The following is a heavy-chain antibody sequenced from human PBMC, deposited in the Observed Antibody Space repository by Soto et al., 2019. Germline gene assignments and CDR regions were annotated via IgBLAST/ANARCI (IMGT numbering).Heavy chain of an antibody. Sequence: ASVKVSCKASGYTFTSYAMHWARQAPGQRLEWMGWINAGNGNTKYSQKFQGRVTITRDTSASTAYMELSSLRSEDTAVYYCARVDYSNSWALNWFDPWGQGTLVTVS. V-gene: IGHV1-3*01. CDR2: INAGNGNT. CDR1: GYTFTSYA. D-gene: IGHD4-4*01. J-gene: IGHJ5*02. CDR3: ARVDYSNSWALNWFDP.